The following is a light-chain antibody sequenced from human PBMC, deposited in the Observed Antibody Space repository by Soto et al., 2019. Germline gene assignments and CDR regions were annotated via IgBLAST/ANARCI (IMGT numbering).Light chain of an antibody. V-gene: IGKV1-5*03. CDR3: QQSYSTPIT. Sequence: DTQMTQSPSTLSVSFGDRVTITCRASQSISSWLAWYQQKQGKAPKLLIYKASSLESGVPSRFSGSGYGTDFNLTISSLQTEDFATYYCQQSYSTPITFGQGTRLEIK. J-gene: IGKJ5*01. CDR1: QSISSW. CDR2: KAS.